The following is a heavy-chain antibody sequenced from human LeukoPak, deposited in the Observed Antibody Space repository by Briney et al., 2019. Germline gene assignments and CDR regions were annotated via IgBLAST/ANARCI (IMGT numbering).Heavy chain of an antibody. V-gene: IGHV3-23*01. CDR1: GLTFSRLA. D-gene: IGHD3-22*01. CDR3: AKDHESDGYPCLDH. Sequence: GGSLRLSCAASGLTFSRLAMTWVRQAPGKGLGWVSTISASGPYYADAVRGRFTIPRDNSRNTLSLQMDSLRAEDTAVHYCAKDHESDGYPCLDHWGLGTLVTVSS. CDR2: ISASGP. J-gene: IGHJ4*02.